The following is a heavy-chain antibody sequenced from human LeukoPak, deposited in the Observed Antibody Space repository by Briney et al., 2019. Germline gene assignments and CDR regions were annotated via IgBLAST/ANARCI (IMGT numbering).Heavy chain of an antibody. D-gene: IGHD1-7*01. CDR2: ISGSGGST. J-gene: IGHJ4*02. CDR3: ANTPRSPVGNSFDY. Sequence: GGSLRLSCAASGFTFSSYAMSWVRQAQGKGLEWVSAISGSGGSTYYADSVKGRFTISRDNSMNTLYLQMNSLRAEDTAVYYCANTPRSPVGNSFDYWGQGTLVTVSS. V-gene: IGHV3-23*01. CDR1: GFTFSSYA.